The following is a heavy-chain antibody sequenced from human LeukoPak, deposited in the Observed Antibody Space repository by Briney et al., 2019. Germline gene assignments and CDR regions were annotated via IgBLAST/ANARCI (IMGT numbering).Heavy chain of an antibody. CDR1: GSTFSSYA. CDR3: ARGPYRRYYYMDV. V-gene: IGHV3-30*01. J-gene: IGHJ6*03. D-gene: IGHD1-14*01. CDR2: ISYDGSNK. Sequence: PGGSLRLSCAASGSTFSSYAMHWVRQAPGKGLEWVAVISYDGSNKYYADSVKGRFTISRDNSKNTLYLQMNSLGAEDTAVYYCARGPYRRYYYMDVWGKGTTVTVSS.